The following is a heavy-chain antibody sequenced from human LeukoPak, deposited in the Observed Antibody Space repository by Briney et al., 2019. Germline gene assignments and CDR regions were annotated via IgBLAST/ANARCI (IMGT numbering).Heavy chain of an antibody. CDR1: GFTFSNYG. CDR3: AELGITMIGGV. V-gene: IGHV3-23*01. Sequence: PGGSLRLSCAASGFTFSNYGLSWVRQAPGKGLKWVSGITGSGGSTYYADSVKGRFTISRGNSKNSLYLQMNSLRAEDTAVYYCAELGITMIGGVWGKGTTVTISS. D-gene: IGHD3-10*02. CDR2: ITGSGGST. J-gene: IGHJ6*04.